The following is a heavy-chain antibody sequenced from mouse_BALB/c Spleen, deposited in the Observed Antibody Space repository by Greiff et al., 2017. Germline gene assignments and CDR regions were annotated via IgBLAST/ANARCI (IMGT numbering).Heavy chain of an antibody. Sequence: VKLMESGPGLVAPSQSLSITCTVSGFSLTSYDISWIRQPPGKGLEWLGVIWTGGGTNYNSAFMSRLSISKDNSKSQVFLKMNSLQTDDTAIYYCVRDYYGSSYYAMDYWGQGTSVTVSS. J-gene: IGHJ4*01. CDR2: IWTGGGT. V-gene: IGHV2-9-2*01. CDR1: GFSLTSYD. CDR3: VRDYYGSSYYAMDY. D-gene: IGHD1-1*01.